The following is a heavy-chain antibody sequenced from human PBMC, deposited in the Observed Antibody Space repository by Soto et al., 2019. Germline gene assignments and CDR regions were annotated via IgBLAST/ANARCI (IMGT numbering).Heavy chain of an antibody. CDR2: MNPNSGNT. D-gene: IGHD2-2*01. CDR1: GYTFTSYD. Sequence: ASVKVSCKASGYTFTSYDINWVRQATGQGLEWMGWMNPNSGNTGYAQKFQGRVTMTRNTSISTAYMELRSLRSEDTAVYYCARGRYRSRTSCYLFDYWGQGTRVIVS. J-gene: IGHJ4*02. V-gene: IGHV1-8*01. CDR3: ARGRYRSRTSCYLFDY.